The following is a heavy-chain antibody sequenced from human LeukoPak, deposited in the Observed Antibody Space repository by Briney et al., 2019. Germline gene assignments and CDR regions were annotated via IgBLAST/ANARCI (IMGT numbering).Heavy chain of an antibody. V-gene: IGHV3-13*01. CDR1: GFTFSSYD. J-gene: IGHJ6*03. CDR2: IGTAGDT. CDR3: AREKPGYYYMDV. Sequence: PGGSLRLSCAASGFTFSSYDMHWVRHATGKGLEWVSAIGTAGDTYYPGSVKGRFTISRENAKNSLYLQMNSLRAGDTAVYYCAREKPGYYYMDVWGKGTTVTVSS.